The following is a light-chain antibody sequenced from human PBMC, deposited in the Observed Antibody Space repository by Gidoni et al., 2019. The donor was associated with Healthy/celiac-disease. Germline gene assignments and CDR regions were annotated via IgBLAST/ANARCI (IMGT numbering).Light chain of an antibody. Sequence: EIVLTPSPATLSLSPGERATLACRASQSVSSYVAWYQQKPGQAPRLLIYDASNRATGIPARFSGSGSGTDFTLTISSLEPEDFAVYYCQQRSNWPMCSFGQGTKLEIK. CDR2: DAS. CDR1: QSVSSY. V-gene: IGKV3-11*01. J-gene: IGKJ2*04. CDR3: QQRSNWPMCS.